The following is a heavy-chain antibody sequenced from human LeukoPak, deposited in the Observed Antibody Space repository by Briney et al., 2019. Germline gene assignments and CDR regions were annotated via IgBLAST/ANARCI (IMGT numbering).Heavy chain of an antibody. CDR3: ARKKGYADAWWDS. Sequence: GESLKISCEGSGYSFTDYWIGWVRQMPGEGLEWMGIIYSGDSDTRYSPSFQGQVTMSADKSISTTYLQWSSLRASDTAIYYCARKKGYADAWWDSWGQGTLVTVSS. V-gene: IGHV5-51*01. CDR2: IYSGDSDT. J-gene: IGHJ5*02. CDR1: GYSFTDYW. D-gene: IGHD2-8*02.